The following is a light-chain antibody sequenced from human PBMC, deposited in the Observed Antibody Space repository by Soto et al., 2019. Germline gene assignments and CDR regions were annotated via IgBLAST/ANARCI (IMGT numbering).Light chain of an antibody. V-gene: IGKV4-1*01. CDR2: WAS. CDR1: QSILYSSTNRNY. CDR3: QQFYSTPLT. J-gene: IGKJ4*01. Sequence: DIVMTQSPDSLAVSLGERASINCTSSQSILYSSTNRNYLTWYQQKPGQPPKLLIYWASTRESGVPDRFSGSGSGTDFTLSISSLQTEDVAVYYCQQFYSTPLTFGGGTKVEIK.